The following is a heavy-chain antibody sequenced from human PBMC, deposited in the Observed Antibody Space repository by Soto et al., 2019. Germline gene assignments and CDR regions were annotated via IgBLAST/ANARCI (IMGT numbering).Heavy chain of an antibody. Sequence: QVQLVEAGGGVVQPGRSLRLSCAASGFTFSSYGMHWVRQAPGKGLEWVAVIWYDGSNKYYADSVKGRFTISRDNSKNTLYLQMNSLRAEDTAVYYCARDALHYYDSSGYYSQTWFAPWGQGTLVTVSS. D-gene: IGHD3-22*01. J-gene: IGHJ5*02. V-gene: IGHV3-33*01. CDR2: IWYDGSNK. CDR3: ARDALHYYDSSGYYSQTWFAP. CDR1: GFTFSSYG.